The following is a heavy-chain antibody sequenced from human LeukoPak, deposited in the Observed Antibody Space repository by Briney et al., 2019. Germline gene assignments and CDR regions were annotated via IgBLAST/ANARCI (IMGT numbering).Heavy chain of an antibody. V-gene: IGHV1-2*02. D-gene: IGHD6-19*01. J-gene: IGHJ3*02. CDR3: ASSIAVAGHNAFDI. Sequence: ASVRVSCKASGYTFTGYYMHWVRQAPGEGLEWMGWINPNSGGTDYAQKFQDRVTMTRDTSISTAYMQLSRLRSDDTAVYYCASSIAVAGHNAFDIWGQGTMVTVSS. CDR2: INPNSGGT. CDR1: GYTFTGYY.